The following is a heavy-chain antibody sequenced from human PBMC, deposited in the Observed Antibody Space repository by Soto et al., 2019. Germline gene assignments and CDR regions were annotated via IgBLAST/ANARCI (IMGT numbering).Heavy chain of an antibody. Sequence: PGVSLKISCKGSGYTFTNYYIGWVRQLPGKGLERMGIIYPDDSTTRYGPSFQGQVTISVDKSIDTAFLQWGSLRASDTAMYYCARLRTSVTTEDAFDIWGPGTKVTVSS. CDR3: ARLRTSVTTEDAFDI. CDR1: GYTFTNYY. CDR2: IYPDDSTT. J-gene: IGHJ3*02. D-gene: IGHD4-17*01. V-gene: IGHV5-51*01.